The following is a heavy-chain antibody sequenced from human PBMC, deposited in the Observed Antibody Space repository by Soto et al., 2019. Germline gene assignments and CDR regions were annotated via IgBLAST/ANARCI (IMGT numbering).Heavy chain of an antibody. D-gene: IGHD6-19*01. CDR1: GGSISSYY. J-gene: IGHJ4*02. V-gene: IGHV4-59*01. CDR2: IYYSGST. CDR3: ARAVGIAVAGPYFDY. Sequence: ETLSLTCTVSGGSISSYYWSWIRQPPGKGLEWIGYIYYSGSTNYNPSLKSRVTISVDTSKNQFSLKLSSVTAADTAVYYCARAVGIAVAGPYFDYWGQGTLVTVSS.